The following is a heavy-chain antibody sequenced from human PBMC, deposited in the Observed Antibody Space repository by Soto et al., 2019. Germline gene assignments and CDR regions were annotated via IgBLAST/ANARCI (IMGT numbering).Heavy chain of an antibody. D-gene: IGHD3-3*01. CDR3: ATPRARDYDFWTGFHS. CDR1: GVTLKNYA. Sequence: DVQLLESGGGLIQRGGSLRLSCVGSGVTLKNYAMSWVRQAPGKGLEWVSGINSEGSIYYADSVKGRFSISKDNSKNTLFLQMNSLRADDTAVYYCATPRARDYDFWTGFHSWGQGTLLTVSS. V-gene: IGHV3-23*01. CDR2: INSEGSI. J-gene: IGHJ4*02.